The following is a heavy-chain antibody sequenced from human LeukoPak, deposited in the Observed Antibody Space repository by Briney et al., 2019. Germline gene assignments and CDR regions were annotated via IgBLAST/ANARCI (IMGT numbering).Heavy chain of an antibody. Sequence: ASVKVSCKASGGTFSSYAISWVRQAPGQGLEWMGGFIPIFGTANYAQKFQGRVTITADESTSTAYMELSSLRSEDTAVYYCAREYYDSSGYYPPNYWGQGTLVTVSS. J-gene: IGHJ4*02. CDR3: AREYYDSSGYYPPNY. D-gene: IGHD3-22*01. CDR1: GGTFSSYA. V-gene: IGHV1-69*13. CDR2: FIPIFGTA.